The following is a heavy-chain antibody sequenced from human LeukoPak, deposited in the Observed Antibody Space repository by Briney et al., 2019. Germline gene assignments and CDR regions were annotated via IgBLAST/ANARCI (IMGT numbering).Heavy chain of an antibody. CDR3: ARDAIAVAGMIYNYGMDV. CDR1: GFIFSNYW. J-gene: IGHJ6*04. D-gene: IGHD6-19*01. V-gene: IGHV3-7*01. CDR2: IKQDGSEK. Sequence: GSLRLSCAASGFIFSNYWMSWVRQAPGKGLEWVANIKQDGSEKYYVDSVKGRFTISRDNAKNSLYLQMNSLRAEDTAGYYCARDAIAVAGMIYNYGMDVWGEGTTVTVSS.